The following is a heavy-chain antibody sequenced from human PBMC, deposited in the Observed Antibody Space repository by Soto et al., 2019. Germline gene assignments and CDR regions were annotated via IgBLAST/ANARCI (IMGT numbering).Heavy chain of an antibody. CDR1: GFTFSTYA. J-gene: IGHJ4*02. D-gene: IGHD3-10*01. CDR3: VRDLNYKFFFDL. CDR2: IHKTGTIT. V-gene: IGHV3-23*05. Sequence: EGQVVESGGDLVQPGDSLTISCAASGFTFSTYAMSWVRQAPGKGLEWVSGIHKTGTITFYVDSVKGRFTISRDNSKNTLYLHMRSLRDGDTAVYYCVRDLNYKFFFDLWGQGTLVTVSS.